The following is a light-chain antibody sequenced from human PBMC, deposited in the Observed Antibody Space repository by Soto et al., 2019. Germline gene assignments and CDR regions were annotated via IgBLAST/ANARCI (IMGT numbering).Light chain of an antibody. J-gene: IGLJ2*01. Sequence: QSALTQAPSASGSPGQSVTISCTGTSSDVGGYNYVTWYQQHPGKAPKVMIYEVSKRPSGVPDRFSGSKSGNTASLTVSGLQAEDEADYYCSSYAGSNNLVFGGGTKLTVL. CDR2: EVS. CDR3: SSYAGSNNLV. V-gene: IGLV2-8*01. CDR1: SSDVGGYNY.